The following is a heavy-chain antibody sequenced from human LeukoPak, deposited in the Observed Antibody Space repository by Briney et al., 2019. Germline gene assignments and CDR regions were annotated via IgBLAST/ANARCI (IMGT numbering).Heavy chain of an antibody. Sequence: GGSLRLSCAASGFTLSTYAMSWVRQTPGKGLEWVAATSNSESGTYHAASVRGRFTISRDNTKNTLYLQMNSLRAEDTAVYYGASAPWGSYDSSGHDAFDIWGQGTMVTVSS. D-gene: IGHD3-22*01. CDR1: GFTLSTYA. CDR2: TSNSESGT. V-gene: IGHV3-23*01. J-gene: IGHJ3*02. CDR3: ASAPWGSYDSSGHDAFDI.